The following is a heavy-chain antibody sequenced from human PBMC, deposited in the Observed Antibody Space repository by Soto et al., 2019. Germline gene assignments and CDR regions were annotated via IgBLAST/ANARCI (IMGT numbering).Heavy chain of an antibody. Sequence: PSETLSLTCAVSGGSISSTDYSWGWNRQPPGKGLEWIGNIYHSGTTYYNPSLKSRVTVSVDRSKSQFSLRLSSVTAADTAVYYCASRYGDHDYWGQGILVIVSS. J-gene: IGHJ4*02. CDR3: ASRYGDHDY. V-gene: IGHV4-30-2*01. CDR1: GGSISSTDYS. D-gene: IGHD4-17*01. CDR2: IYHSGTT.